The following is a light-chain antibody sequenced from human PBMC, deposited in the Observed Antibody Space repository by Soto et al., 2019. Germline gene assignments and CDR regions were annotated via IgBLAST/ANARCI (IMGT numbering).Light chain of an antibody. CDR3: CSHVGGSSPHWV. V-gene: IGLV2-23*02. Sequence: QSALTQPASVSGSPGQSITISCTGTSNDVGGYNLVSWFQQHPGKAPKLLISEVNKRPSGVSDRFSGSKSANTASLTISGLQAEDEADYYCCSHVGGSSPHWVFGGWTMLTVL. CDR2: EVN. CDR1: SNDVGGYNL. J-gene: IGLJ3*02.